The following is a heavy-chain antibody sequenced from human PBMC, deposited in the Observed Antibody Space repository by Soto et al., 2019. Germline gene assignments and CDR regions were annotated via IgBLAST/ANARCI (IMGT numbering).Heavy chain of an antibody. CDR1: GFTFSSYA. CDR2: ISGSGGST. Sequence: PGGSLRLSCAASGFTFSSYAMSWVRQAPGKGLEWVSAISGSGGSTYYADSVKGRFTISRDNSKNTLYLQMNSLRAEDTAVYYCAKDFDSSGWRGHDAFDIWGQGTMVTVSS. CDR3: AKDFDSSGWRGHDAFDI. D-gene: IGHD6-19*01. J-gene: IGHJ3*02. V-gene: IGHV3-23*01.